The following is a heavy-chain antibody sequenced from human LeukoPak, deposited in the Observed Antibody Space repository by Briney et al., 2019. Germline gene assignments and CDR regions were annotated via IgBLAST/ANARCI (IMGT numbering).Heavy chain of an antibody. CDR2: ISYDGSNK. V-gene: IGHV3-30*04. Sequence: PGGSLRLSCAASGFTFSSYAMSWVRQAPGKGLEWVAVISYDGSNKYYADSVKGRFTISRDNSKNTLYLQMNSLRAEDTAVYYCGSIAAGPIDYWGQGTLVTVSS. CDR1: GFTFSSYA. D-gene: IGHD6-13*01. J-gene: IGHJ4*02. CDR3: GSIAAGPIDY.